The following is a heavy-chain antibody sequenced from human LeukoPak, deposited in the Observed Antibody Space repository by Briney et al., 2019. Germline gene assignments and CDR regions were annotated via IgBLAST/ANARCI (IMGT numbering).Heavy chain of an antibody. CDR3: AREGDGYGDGTSVFDY. CDR2: ISYDGSKK. CDR1: GFTFSNYG. Sequence: GGSLRLSCGASGFTFSNYGMLWVRQAPGKGLEWVAIISYDGSKKYYLDSVKGRFTISRDNSKNTLDLQMNSLRVEDTAVYYCAREGDGYGDGTSVFDYWGQGTLVTVSS. D-gene: IGHD4-17*01. V-gene: IGHV3-30*19. J-gene: IGHJ4*02.